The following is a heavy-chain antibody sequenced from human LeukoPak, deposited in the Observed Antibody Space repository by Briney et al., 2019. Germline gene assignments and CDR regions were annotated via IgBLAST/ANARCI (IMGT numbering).Heavy chain of an antibody. V-gene: IGHV3-23*01. CDR3: AGEVVRDVSGVDYTWLDP. J-gene: IGHJ5*02. D-gene: IGHD2-8*01. CDR1: GITLSNYG. Sequence: GGSLRLSCAVSGITLSNYGMSWVRQAPGKGLEWVAGISGSGGGTNYADSVKGRFTISRDNSKSLVYLQMDSLRDEDTAVYYCAGEVVRDVSGVDYTWLDPWGQGTLVFVS. CDR2: ISGSGGGT.